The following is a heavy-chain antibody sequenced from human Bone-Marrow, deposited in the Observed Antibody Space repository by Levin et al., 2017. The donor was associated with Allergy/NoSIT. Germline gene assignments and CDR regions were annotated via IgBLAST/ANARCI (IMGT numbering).Heavy chain of an antibody. CDR1: GGSISSSNW. D-gene: IGHD2-15*01. Sequence: MPGGSLRLSCAVSGGSISSSNWWSWVRQPPGKGLEWIGEIYHSGSTNYNPSLKSRVIISVDKSKNQFSLNLNSVTAADTAVYYCARERSRSDGSNFDFWGQGTLVTVSS. V-gene: IGHV4-4*02. CDR3: ARERSRSDGSNFDF. CDR2: IYHSGST. J-gene: IGHJ4*02.